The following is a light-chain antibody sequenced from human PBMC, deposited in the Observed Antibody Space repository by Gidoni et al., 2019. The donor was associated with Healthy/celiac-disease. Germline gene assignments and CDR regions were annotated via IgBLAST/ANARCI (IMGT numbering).Light chain of an antibody. J-gene: IGKJ1*01. V-gene: IGKV1-5*01. CDR2: DAS. Sequence: DIQMNQSPSTLSASVGDRVTITCRASQSISSWVAWYLQKPGKAPKLLIYDASSLESGVPSRFSGSGSGTEFTLTISSLQPDDFATYYCQQYNSYSWTFGQGTKVEIK. CDR3: QQYNSYSWT. CDR1: QSISSW.